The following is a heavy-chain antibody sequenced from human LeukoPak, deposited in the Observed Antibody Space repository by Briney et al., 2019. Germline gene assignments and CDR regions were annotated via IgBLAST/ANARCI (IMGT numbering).Heavy chain of an antibody. Sequence: GGSLRLSCAASGFTFSSYGMHWVRQAPGKGLEWVAFIRYDGSNKYYADSVKGRFTISRDSSKNTLYLQMNSLRAEDTAVYFCAKDLGSSPPGDFWGQGTLVSVSS. CDR1: GFTFSSYG. CDR3: AKDLGSSPPGDF. J-gene: IGHJ4*02. V-gene: IGHV3-30*02. CDR2: IRYDGSNK. D-gene: IGHD6-6*01.